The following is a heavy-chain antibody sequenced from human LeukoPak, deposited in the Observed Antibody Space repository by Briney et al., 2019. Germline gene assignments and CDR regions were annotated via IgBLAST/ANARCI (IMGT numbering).Heavy chain of an antibody. Sequence: SETLSLTCAVYGGSFSGYYWSWIRQPPGKGLEWTGEINHSGSTNYNPSLKSRVTISVDTSKNQFSLKLSSVTAADTAVYYCARGQVTIYTFDPWGQGTLVTVSS. J-gene: IGHJ5*02. CDR1: GGSFSGYY. CDR2: INHSGST. V-gene: IGHV4-34*01. CDR3: ARGQVTIYTFDP. D-gene: IGHD3-3*01.